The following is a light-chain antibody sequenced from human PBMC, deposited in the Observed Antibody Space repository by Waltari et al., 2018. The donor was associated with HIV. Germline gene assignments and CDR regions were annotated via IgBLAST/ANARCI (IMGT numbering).Light chain of an antibody. CDR2: QDT. Sequence: SYNVTQPLSVSVSPGQTDTITCSGDKLGNKYTSWYQQKAVQSPVLVIYQDTQRPSDIPERFSGSNSGHTATLTISGTQPIDEADYYCQAWDSTTLVFGGGTKLTVL. J-gene: IGLJ2*01. CDR1: KLGNKY. V-gene: IGLV3-1*01. CDR3: QAWDSTTLV.